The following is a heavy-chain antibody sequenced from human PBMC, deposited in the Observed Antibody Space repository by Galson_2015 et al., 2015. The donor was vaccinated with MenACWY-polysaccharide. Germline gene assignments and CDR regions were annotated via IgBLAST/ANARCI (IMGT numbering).Heavy chain of an antibody. CDR3: ARKEGIAAADPFDP. Sequence: SVKVSCKASGYTFTSYGISWVRQAPGQGLEWMGWISAYNGDTNYAQKLQGRVTMTTDTSTSTAYMELRSLRSEDTAVYYCARKEGIAAADPFDPWGQGTLVTVSS. CDR2: ISAYNGDT. D-gene: IGHD6-13*01. J-gene: IGHJ5*02. CDR1: GYTFTSYG. V-gene: IGHV1-18*01.